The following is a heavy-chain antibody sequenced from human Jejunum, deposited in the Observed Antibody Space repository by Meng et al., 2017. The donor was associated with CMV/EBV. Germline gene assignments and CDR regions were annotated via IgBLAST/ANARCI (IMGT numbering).Heavy chain of an antibody. V-gene: IGHV1-69*12. CDR1: GGVFNNYA. J-gene: IGHJ4*02. Sequence: QVRLLKSGAEVKSPGSPVRLSCKSSGGVFNNYALTWVRQAPGQGLEWMGGIIAVLTTPNYAPKFQGRLTITADASTGTTYMELSSLTSEDTAVYFCARGFTNGWQPFDFWGQGTLVTVSS. CDR2: IIAVLTTP. CDR3: ARGFTNGWQPFDF. D-gene: IGHD2-8*01.